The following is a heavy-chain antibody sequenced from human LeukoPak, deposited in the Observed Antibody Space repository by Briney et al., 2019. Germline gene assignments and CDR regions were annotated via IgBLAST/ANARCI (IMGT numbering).Heavy chain of an antibody. J-gene: IGHJ5*02. Sequence: SETLSLTCAVYGGSFSGYYWSWIRQPPGKGLEWIGEINHSGSTNYNPSLKSRVTISVDTSKNQFSLKLSSVTAADTAVYYCARGLELPSTRLSDPWGQGTLVTVSS. CDR2: INHSGST. D-gene: IGHD5/OR15-5a*01. V-gene: IGHV4-34*01. CDR1: GGSFSGYY. CDR3: ARGLELPSTRLSDP.